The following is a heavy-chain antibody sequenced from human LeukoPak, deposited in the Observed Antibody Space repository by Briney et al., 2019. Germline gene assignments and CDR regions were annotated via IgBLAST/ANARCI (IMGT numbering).Heavy chain of an antibody. CDR3: ASGSEYSSSPTFFDY. J-gene: IGHJ4*02. Sequence: SETLSLTCTVSGGSISSYYWSWIRQPAGKGLEWIGRIYTSGSTNYNPSLKSRVTMSVDTSKNQFSLKLSSVTAADTAVYYCASGSEYSSSPTFFDYWGQGTLVTVPS. V-gene: IGHV4-4*07. D-gene: IGHD6-6*01. CDR2: IYTSGST. CDR1: GGSISSYY.